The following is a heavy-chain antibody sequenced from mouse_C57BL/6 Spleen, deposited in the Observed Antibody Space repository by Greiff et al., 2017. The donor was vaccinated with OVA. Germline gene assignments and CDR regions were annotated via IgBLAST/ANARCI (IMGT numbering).Heavy chain of an antibody. V-gene: IGHV1-76*01. CDR2: IYPGSGNT. D-gene: IGHD3-3*01. CDR3: ARSGLFHYFDY. Sequence: QVHVKQSGAELVRPGASVKLSCKASGYTFTDYYINWVKQRPGQGLEWIARIYPGSGNTYYNEKFKGKATLTAEKSSSTAYMQLSSLTSEDSAVYFCARSGLFHYFDYWGQGTTLTVSS. J-gene: IGHJ2*01. CDR1: GYTFTDYY.